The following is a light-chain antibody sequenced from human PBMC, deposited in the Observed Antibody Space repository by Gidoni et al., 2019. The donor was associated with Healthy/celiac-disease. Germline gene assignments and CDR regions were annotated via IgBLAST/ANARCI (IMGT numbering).Light chain of an antibody. CDR2: EVS. Sequence: QSALTQPASVSGSPGQSITISCTGTSSDVGSYNLASWYQQHPGKAPKLMLYEVSKRPSGVSNRFSGSKSGNTASLTISGLQAEDEADYYCCSYAGSREVVFGGGTKLTVL. CDR1: SSDVGSYNL. V-gene: IGLV2-23*02. CDR3: CSYAGSREVV. J-gene: IGLJ2*01.